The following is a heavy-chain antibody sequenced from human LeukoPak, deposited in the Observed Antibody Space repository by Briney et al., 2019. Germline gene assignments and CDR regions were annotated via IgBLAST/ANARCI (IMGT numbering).Heavy chain of an antibody. CDR3: ARGMGSGSYSAAYYFDY. Sequence: ASVKVSCKASGYTFTSYDNNWVRQATGQGLEWMGWMNPNSGNTGYAQKFQDRVTMTRNTSISTAYMELSSLRSEDTAVYYCARGMGSGSYSAAYYFDYWGQGTLVTVSS. J-gene: IGHJ4*02. D-gene: IGHD3-22*01. CDR1: GYTFTSYD. CDR2: MNPNSGNT. V-gene: IGHV1-8*01.